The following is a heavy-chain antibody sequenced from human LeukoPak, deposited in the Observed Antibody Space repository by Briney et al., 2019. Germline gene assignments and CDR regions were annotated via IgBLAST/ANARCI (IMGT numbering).Heavy chain of an antibody. CDR1: GGTFSSYA. CDR3: ARDTGILEWLPPDRYYYYYYMDV. Sequence: ASVKVSCKASGGTFSSYAISWVRQAPGQGLEWMGGIIPVFGTANYAQKFQGRVTITADESTSTAYMELSSLRSEDTAVYYCARDTGILEWLPPDRYYYYYYMDVWGKGTTVTVSS. CDR2: IIPVFGTA. V-gene: IGHV1-69*13. J-gene: IGHJ6*03. D-gene: IGHD3-3*01.